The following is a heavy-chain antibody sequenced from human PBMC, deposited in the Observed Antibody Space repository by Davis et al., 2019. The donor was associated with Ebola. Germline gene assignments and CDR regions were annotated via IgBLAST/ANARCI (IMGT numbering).Heavy chain of an antibody. CDR3: TNAVTTTDY. D-gene: IGHD4-17*01. J-gene: IGHJ4*02. V-gene: IGHV3-73*01. Sequence: GESLKISCAASGFTFSGSAMHWVRQASGKGLEWVGRIRSKANSYATAYAASVKGRFTISREDSKNTAYLQLNSLKTEDTAVYYCTNAVTTTDYWGQGTLVTVSS. CDR1: GFTFSGSA. CDR2: IRSKANSYAT.